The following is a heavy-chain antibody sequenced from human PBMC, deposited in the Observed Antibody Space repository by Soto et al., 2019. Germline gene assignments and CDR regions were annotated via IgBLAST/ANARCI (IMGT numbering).Heavy chain of an antibody. CDR2: IIPIFGTA. Sequence: GASVKVSCKASGGTFSSYAISWVRQAPGQGLEWMGGIIPIFGTANYAQKFQGRVTITADESTSTAYMELSSPRSEDTAVYYCARDPGDSIEDHEIDYWGQGTLVTVSS. CDR1: GGTFSSYA. V-gene: IGHV1-69*13. D-gene: IGHD3-16*01. J-gene: IGHJ4*02. CDR3: ARDPGDSIEDHEIDY.